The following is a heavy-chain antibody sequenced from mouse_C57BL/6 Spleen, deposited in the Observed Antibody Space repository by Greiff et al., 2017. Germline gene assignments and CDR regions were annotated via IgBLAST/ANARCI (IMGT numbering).Heavy chain of an antibody. D-gene: IGHD1-1*01. CDR2: ISSGGSTI. Sequence: DVMLVESGGGLVKPGGSLKLSCAASGFTFSDYGMHWVRQAPEKGLEWVAYISSGGSTIYYADTVKGRFTISRENAKNTLFLQMTSLRSEDTAMYYCARGGNYYGSSQYYFDYWGQGTTLTVSS. CDR1: GFTFSDYG. CDR3: ARGGNYYGSSQYYFDY. V-gene: IGHV5-17*01. J-gene: IGHJ2*01.